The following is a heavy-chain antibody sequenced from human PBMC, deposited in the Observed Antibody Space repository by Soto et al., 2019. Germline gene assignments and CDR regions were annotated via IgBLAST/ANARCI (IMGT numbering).Heavy chain of an antibody. J-gene: IGHJ1*01. CDR2: ISSSGSTI. CDR3: ARGGGWRVQH. V-gene: IGHV3-11*01. Sequence: QVQLVESGGGLANLGGPLSLSCAASGFTFSDYNRSWFGQVPGKGLEWVSYISSSGSTIYYADSVKGRFTISRDNAKNSLYLQMNSLRAEDTAVYYCARGGGWRVQHWGQGTLVTVSS. D-gene: IGHD6-19*01. CDR1: GFTFSDYN.